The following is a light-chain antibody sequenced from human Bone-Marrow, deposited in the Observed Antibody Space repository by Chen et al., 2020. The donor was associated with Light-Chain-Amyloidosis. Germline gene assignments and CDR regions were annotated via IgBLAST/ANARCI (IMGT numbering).Light chain of an antibody. V-gene: IGKV1-5*01. CDR2: NAS. CDR1: ETITNW. CDR3: QQYNSYLAT. Sequence: IQLTQPPSALSASVGDKITITCRASETITNWVAWYQQKPGKAPKLLIYNASTLHSGVPSRFSASGSGTEFTLTITSLQPDDFATYYCQQYNSYLATFGQGTKV. J-gene: IGKJ1*01.